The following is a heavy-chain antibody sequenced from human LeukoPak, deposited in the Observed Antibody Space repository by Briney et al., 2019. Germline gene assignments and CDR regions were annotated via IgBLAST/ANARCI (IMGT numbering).Heavy chain of an antibody. J-gene: IGHJ4*02. Sequence: SETLSLTCTVSGGSISSYYWSWIRQPPGKGLEWIGYIYYSGSTNYNPSLKSRVTISVDTSKNQFSLKLSSVTAADTAVYYCAKEAGYSASWYFDYWGQGPLVTVPS. CDR3: AKEAGYSASWYFDY. V-gene: IGHV4-59*01. D-gene: IGHD6-13*01. CDR1: GGSISSYY. CDR2: IYYSGST.